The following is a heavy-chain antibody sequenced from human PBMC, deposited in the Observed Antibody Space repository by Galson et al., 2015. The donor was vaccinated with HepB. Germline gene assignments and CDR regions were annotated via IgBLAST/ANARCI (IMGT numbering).Heavy chain of an antibody. J-gene: IGHJ4*02. V-gene: IGHV3-30-3*01. CDR1: GFTFSSQA. Sequence: SLRLSCAASGFTFSSQAIHWVRQAPGKGLEWVAVISSAGSNKYYADSVKGRFTISRDNSKNTLYLQMNSLRPEDTAVYSCARESFVVVNLDYWGQGTLVTVSS. CDR3: ARESFVVVNLDY. CDR2: ISSAGSNK. D-gene: IGHD3-3*01.